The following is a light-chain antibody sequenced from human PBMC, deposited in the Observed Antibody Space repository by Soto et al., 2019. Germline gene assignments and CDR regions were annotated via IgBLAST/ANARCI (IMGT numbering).Light chain of an antibody. CDR1: QGISSW. Sequence: DIPMTQSPSFVSASVGDRVTITCRASQGISSWLAWCQHKPGRAPKLLIHAASSLESGVPSRFSGSGSGTDFPLTISSLQPEDFATYYCQQTTSFPLTFGGGTKVEIK. CDR3: QQTTSFPLT. J-gene: IGKJ4*01. V-gene: IGKV1-12*01. CDR2: AAS.